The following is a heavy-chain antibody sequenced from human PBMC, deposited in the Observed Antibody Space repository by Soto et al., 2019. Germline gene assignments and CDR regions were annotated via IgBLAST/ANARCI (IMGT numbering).Heavy chain of an antibody. V-gene: IGHV3-9*01. J-gene: IGHJ6*02. CDR2: ISGSSGSV. D-gene: IGHD3-22*01. Sequence: GGSLRLSCADSGFTFDDYTMHWVRQAPGKGLEWVSGISGSSGSVDYADSVQGRFTVSRDNAKNSLYLQLNSLRVADTAFYSCARSYERYGLDFWGQGTTVTVSS. CDR3: ARSYERYGLDF. CDR1: GFTFDDYT.